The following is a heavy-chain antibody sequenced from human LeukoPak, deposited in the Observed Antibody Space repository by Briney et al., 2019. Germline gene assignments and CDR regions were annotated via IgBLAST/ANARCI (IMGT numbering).Heavy chain of an antibody. V-gene: IGHV4-39*07. CDR2: IYYSGST. CDR3: ASRYCSGGSCYPGVQNWFDP. Sequence: PSATLSLTCTVSGGSINSSSSYWGWIRQPPGKGLEWIGSIYYSGSTYYNPSLKSRVTISVDKSKNQFSLKLSSVTAADTAVYYCASRYCSGGSCYPGVQNWFDPWGQGTLVTVSS. J-gene: IGHJ5*02. D-gene: IGHD2-15*01. CDR1: GGSINSSSSY.